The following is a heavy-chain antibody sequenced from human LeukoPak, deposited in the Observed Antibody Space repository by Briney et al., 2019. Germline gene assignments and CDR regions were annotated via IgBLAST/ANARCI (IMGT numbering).Heavy chain of an antibody. CDR1: GGSISSYY. Sequence: PSETLSLTCTVSGGSISSYYWSWIRQPPGKGLEWIGYIYYSGSTNYNPSLKSRVTMSVDTSKNQFSLKLSSVTAADTAVYYCARAQPYYDFWSGYYPFDYYYYMDVWGKGTTVTVSS. J-gene: IGHJ6*03. D-gene: IGHD3-3*01. CDR2: IYYSGST. V-gene: IGHV4-59*12. CDR3: ARAQPYYDFWSGYYPFDYYYYMDV.